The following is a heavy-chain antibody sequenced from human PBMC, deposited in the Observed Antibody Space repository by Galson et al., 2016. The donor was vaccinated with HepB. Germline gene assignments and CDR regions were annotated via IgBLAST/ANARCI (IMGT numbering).Heavy chain of an antibody. Sequence: QSGAEVKKSGESLQISCKASGYTFITKWIGWVRQMPGKGLEWMGIIYPGDSETRYSPSFQGQVTFSADKSISTASLQWSSLKASDTAMYYCATSGSYGDFDYWGQGTLVIVSS. V-gene: IGHV5-51*01. J-gene: IGHJ4*02. CDR1: GYTFITKW. D-gene: IGHD1-26*01. CDR3: ATSGSYGDFDY. CDR2: IYPGDSET.